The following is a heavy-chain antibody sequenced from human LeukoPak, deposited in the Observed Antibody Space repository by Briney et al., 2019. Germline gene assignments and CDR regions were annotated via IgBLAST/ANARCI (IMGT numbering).Heavy chain of an antibody. V-gene: IGHV4-59*08. CDR2: IYYSGST. Sequence: SETPSLTCTVSGGSISSYYWSWIRQPPGKGLEWIGYIYYSGSTNYNPSLKSRVTISVDTSKNQFSLKLSSVTAADTAVYYCARLGEARPDYYYYGMDVWGQGTTVTVSS. J-gene: IGHJ6*02. CDR3: ARLGEARPDYYYYGMDV. D-gene: IGHD6-6*01. CDR1: GGSISSYY.